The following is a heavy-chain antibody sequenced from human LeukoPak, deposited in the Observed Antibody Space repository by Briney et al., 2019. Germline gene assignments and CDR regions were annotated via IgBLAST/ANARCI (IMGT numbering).Heavy chain of an antibody. CDR2: ISYDGGNK. J-gene: IGHJ6*02. CDR1: GFIFSNDG. CDR3: AKDIYYYYGMDV. V-gene: IGHV3-30*18. Sequence: GGSLRLSCAASGFIFSNDGMHWFRQAPGKGLEWVAGISYDGGNKYYADSVKGRFTISRDNAKNSLYLQMNSLRAEDTALYYCAKDIYYYYGMDVWGQGTTVTVSS.